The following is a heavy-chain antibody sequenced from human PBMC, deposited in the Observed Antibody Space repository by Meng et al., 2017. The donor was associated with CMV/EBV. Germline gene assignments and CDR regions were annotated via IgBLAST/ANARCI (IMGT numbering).Heavy chain of an antibody. CDR1: GYSISSGCY. CDR3: ARERGFVVVVPAANGPFDY. V-gene: IGHV4-38-2*02. D-gene: IGHD2-2*01. J-gene: IGHJ4*02. Sequence: SETLSLTCTVSGYSISSGCYWGWIRQPPGKGLEWIGSIYHSGSTYYNPSLKSRVTISVDTSKNQFSLKLSSVTAADTAVYYCARERGFVVVVPAANGPFDYWGQGTLVTVSS. CDR2: IYHSGST.